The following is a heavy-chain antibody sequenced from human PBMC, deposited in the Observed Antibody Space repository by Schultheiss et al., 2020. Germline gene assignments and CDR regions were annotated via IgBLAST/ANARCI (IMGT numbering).Heavy chain of an antibody. Sequence: KISCKASGGTFSSYAISWVRQARGQRLEWIGWIVVGSGNTNYAQKFQGRVTITADESTSTAYMELSSLRSEDTAVYYCARERQQWLVLGTDYYYGMDVWGQGTTVTVSS. CDR3: ARERQQWLVLGTDYYYGMDV. J-gene: IGHJ6*02. CDR1: GGTFSSYA. CDR2: IVVGSGNT. D-gene: IGHD6-19*01. V-gene: IGHV1-69*01.